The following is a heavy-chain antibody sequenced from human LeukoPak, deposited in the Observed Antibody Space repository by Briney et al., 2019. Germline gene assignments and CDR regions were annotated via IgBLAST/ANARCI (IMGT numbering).Heavy chain of an antibody. CDR1: GFPFRIYS. CDR3: ARSKGIVVVPAAMSY. CDR2: ISRSSSYI. D-gene: IGHD2-2*01. V-gene: IGHV3-21*01. Sequence: RGGSLRLFCAASGFPFRIYSMNCLRHSPGKAVECVSSISRSSSYIYYADSVKGRFTISRDNAKNSLYLQMNSLRAEDTAVYYCARSKGIVVVPAAMSYWGQGTLVTVSS. J-gene: IGHJ4*02.